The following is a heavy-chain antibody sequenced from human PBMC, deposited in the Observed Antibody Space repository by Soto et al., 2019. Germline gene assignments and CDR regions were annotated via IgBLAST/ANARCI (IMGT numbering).Heavy chain of an antibody. V-gene: IGHV3-9*01. CDR2: ITWNSGNI. D-gene: IGHD3-22*01. J-gene: IGHJ6*02. Sequence: PXGFLRIPGSASGFIFNNYPMDWVRQAPGKGLDWVSGITWNSGNIGYADSVKGRFTISRDNAENSLYLQMNSLRPEDTALYYCAKDTGDSSGYYYYYYYGMEVWGQGTTVTVSS. CDR3: AKDTGDSSGYYYYYYYGMEV. CDR1: GFIFNNYP.